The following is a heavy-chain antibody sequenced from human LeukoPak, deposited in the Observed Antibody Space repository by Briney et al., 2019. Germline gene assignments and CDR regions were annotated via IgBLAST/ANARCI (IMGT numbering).Heavy chain of an antibody. Sequence: PGGSLRLSCAASGFTFSSYAMSWVRQAPGEGLEWVSAVSGSGGDTYYADSVKGRFTISRDNSKNTLYLQMNSLRAEATAVYYCAKQDGAMVRGVYPLDYWGQGTLVTVSS. CDR1: GFTFSSYA. J-gene: IGHJ4*02. CDR2: VSGSGGDT. D-gene: IGHD3-10*01. CDR3: AKQDGAMVRGVYPLDY. V-gene: IGHV3-23*01.